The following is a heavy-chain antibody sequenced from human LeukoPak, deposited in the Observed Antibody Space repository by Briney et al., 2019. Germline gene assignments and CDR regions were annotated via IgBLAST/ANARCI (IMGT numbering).Heavy chain of an antibody. CDR2: ISGSDGST. Sequence: GGSLRLSCAASGFTFNIYAMSWVRQAPGKGLEWVSAISGSDGSTYYADSVKGRFTISRDNSKNTLFLQMNSLRAEDTAVYYCAKDGGLWVSAHWGDSWGRGTLVTVSS. J-gene: IGHJ4*02. V-gene: IGHV3-23*01. CDR3: AKDGGLWVSAHWGDS. CDR1: GFTFNIYA. D-gene: IGHD7-27*01.